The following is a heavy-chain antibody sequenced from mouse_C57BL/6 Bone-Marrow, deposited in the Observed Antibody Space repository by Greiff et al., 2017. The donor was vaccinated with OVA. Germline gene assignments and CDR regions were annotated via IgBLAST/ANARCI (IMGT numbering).Heavy chain of an antibody. CDR2: IDPENGDT. V-gene: IGHV14-4*01. J-gene: IGHJ2*01. Sequence: VQLQQSGAELVRPGASVKLSCTASGFNIKDDYMHWVKQRPEQGLEWIGWIDPENGDTEYASKFQGKATITADTSSNTAYLQLSSLTSEYTAVYYCTTQADFDYWGQGTTLTVSS. CDR3: TTQADFDY. CDR1: GFNIKDDY. D-gene: IGHD3-2*02.